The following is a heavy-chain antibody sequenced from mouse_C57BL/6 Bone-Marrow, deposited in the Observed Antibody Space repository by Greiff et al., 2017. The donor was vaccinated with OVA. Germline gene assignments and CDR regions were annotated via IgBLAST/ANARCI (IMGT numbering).Heavy chain of an antibody. V-gene: IGHV1-72*01. CDR1: GYTFTSYC. CDR2: IDPSSGGT. CDR3: ARARGPYWDFDV. J-gene: IGHJ1*03. Sequence: VQLQQPGAELVKPGASVKLSCKASGYTFTSYCMHWVKQRPGRGLEWIGRIDPSSGGTKYNEKFKSKATLTVDKPSSTAYMQLSSLTSEDSAVYYCARARGPYWDFDVWGTGTTVTVSS. D-gene: IGHD3-3*01.